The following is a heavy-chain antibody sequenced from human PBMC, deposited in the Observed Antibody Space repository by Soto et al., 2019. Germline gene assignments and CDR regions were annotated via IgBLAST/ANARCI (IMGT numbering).Heavy chain of an antibody. Sequence: GESLKISCKGSGYSFTSYWIGWVRQMPGKGLEWRGIIYPGDSDTRYSPSFQGQVTISADKSISTAYLQWSSLKASDTAMYYCARRNPNLAGAFDNWGQGTMVTVSS. D-gene: IGHD7-27*01. CDR3: ARRNPNLAGAFDN. V-gene: IGHV5-51*01. CDR2: IYPGDSDT. CDR1: GYSFTSYW. J-gene: IGHJ3*02.